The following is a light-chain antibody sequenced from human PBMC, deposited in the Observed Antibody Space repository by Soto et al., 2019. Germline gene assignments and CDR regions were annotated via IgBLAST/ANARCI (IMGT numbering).Light chain of an antibody. V-gene: IGKV3-20*01. CDR3: QRYGSSGK. Sequence: EIVLTQSPGTLSLSPAALATLSFMASQSLNINYFACYQHKSSQAPRLLLYGTSSRATGIPDRCSGSGSGTDFTLTSSRLEPEDFAVYYCQRYGSSGKFGQGTKVDIK. J-gene: IGKJ1*01. CDR2: GTS. CDR1: QSLNINY.